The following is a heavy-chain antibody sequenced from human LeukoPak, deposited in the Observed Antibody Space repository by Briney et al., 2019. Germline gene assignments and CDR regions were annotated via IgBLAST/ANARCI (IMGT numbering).Heavy chain of an antibody. CDR3: ARDRRVWFGELSDY. V-gene: IGHV1-18*01. J-gene: IGHJ4*02. CDR2: ISAYNGNT. D-gene: IGHD3-10*01. Sequence: ASVKVSCKASGYTFTSYGISWVRQALGQGLEWMGWISAYNGNTNYAQKLQGRVTMTTDTSTSTAYMELRSLRSDDTAVYYCARDRRVWFGELSDYWGQGTLVTVSS. CDR1: GYTFTSYG.